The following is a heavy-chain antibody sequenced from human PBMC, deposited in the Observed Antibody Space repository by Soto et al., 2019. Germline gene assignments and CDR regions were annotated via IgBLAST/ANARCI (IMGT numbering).Heavy chain of an antibody. V-gene: IGHV4-31*03. CDR3: ARDLPIVVVPAPGAFDI. CDR1: GGSISSGGYY. CDR2: IYYSGST. J-gene: IGHJ3*02. Sequence: TLSLTCTVSGGSISSGGYYWSWIRQHPGKGLEWIGYIYYSGSTYYNPSLKSRVTISVDTSKNQFSLKLSSVTAADTAVYYCARDLPIVVVPAPGAFDIWGQGTMVTVSS. D-gene: IGHD2-2*01.